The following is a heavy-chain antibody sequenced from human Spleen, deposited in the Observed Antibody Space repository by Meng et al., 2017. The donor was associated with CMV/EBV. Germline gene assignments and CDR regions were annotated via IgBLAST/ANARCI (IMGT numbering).Heavy chain of an antibody. V-gene: IGHV3-74*01. D-gene: IGHD3-16*01. CDR2: IDTDGSIT. Sequence: SCAGSGFTFRGYWLPWVRQAPGKWLEWVSHIDTDGSITNYADSVKGRFTISRDNAKNTLYLQMNSLRAEDTAVYYCARVIWGWYFDLWGRGTLVTVSS. J-gene: IGHJ2*01. CDR1: GFTFRGYW. CDR3: ARVIWGWYFDL.